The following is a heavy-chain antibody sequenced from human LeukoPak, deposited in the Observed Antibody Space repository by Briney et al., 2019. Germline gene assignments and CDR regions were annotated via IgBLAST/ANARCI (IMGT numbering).Heavy chain of an antibody. J-gene: IGHJ6*02. D-gene: IGHD3-10*01. CDR2: ISSSSSYI. Sequence: GGSLRLSCAASGFTFSSYSMNWVRQAPGKGLEWVSSISSSSSYIYYADSVKGRFTISRDNAKNSLYLQMNCLRAEDTAVYYCARDYYTIPSYSGGVEDYYGMDVWGQGTTVTVSS. CDR3: ARDYYTIPSYSGGVEDYYGMDV. CDR1: GFTFSSYS. V-gene: IGHV3-21*01.